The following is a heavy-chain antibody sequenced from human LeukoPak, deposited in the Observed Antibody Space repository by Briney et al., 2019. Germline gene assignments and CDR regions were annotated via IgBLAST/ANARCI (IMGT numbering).Heavy chain of an antibody. V-gene: IGHV3-30*03. J-gene: IGHJ4*02. D-gene: IGHD1-26*01. Sequence: GGSLRLSCAASGFTFSSYGMHWVRQAPGKGLEWVAVISYDGSNKYYADSVKGRFTISRDNSKTTVYLQMNSLRAEDTAVYYCARGPSPIVGATQPSSHYWGQGTLVTVSS. CDR1: GFTFSSYG. CDR2: ISYDGSNK. CDR3: ARGPSPIVGATQPSSHY.